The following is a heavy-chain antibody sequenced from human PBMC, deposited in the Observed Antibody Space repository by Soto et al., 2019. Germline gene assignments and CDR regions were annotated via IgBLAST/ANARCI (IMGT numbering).Heavy chain of an antibody. CDR2: IIGSGGST. Sequence: GVTLRLSCAASGFTFSSYAMSWVRKAPGKGLEWVSAIIGSGGSTYYADSVKGRFTISRDNSKNTLYLQMNSLRAEDTAVYYCAKGPSTSPYYYYGMDVWGQGTTVTVSS. CDR1: GFTFSSYA. V-gene: IGHV3-23*01. J-gene: IGHJ6*02. CDR3: AKGPSTSPYYYYGMDV. D-gene: IGHD2-2*01.